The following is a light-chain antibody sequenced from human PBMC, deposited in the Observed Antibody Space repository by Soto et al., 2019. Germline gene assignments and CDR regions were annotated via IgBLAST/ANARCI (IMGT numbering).Light chain of an antibody. J-gene: IGLJ1*01. CDR1: SSDIGAYNF. CDR2: EVA. CDR3: TSYRSATTPPYV. Sequence: QSALTQPASVSGSPGQSITISCTGTSSDIGAYNFVSWYQHHPGKAPKLLIYEVAYRPSGISNRFSGSKSANTASLTSSGLQAEDEADYFCTSYRSATTPPYVFGSGTKLTV. V-gene: IGLV2-14*01.